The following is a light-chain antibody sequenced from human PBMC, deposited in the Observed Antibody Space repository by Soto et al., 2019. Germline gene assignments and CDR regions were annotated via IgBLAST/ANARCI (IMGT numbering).Light chain of an antibody. V-gene: IGKV4-1*01. CDR3: HQYYSTWNT. J-gene: IGKJ2*01. CDR1: QSVLYSSNNKNY. Sequence: DIVMTQSPDSLAVSLGERATINCKSSQSVLYSSNNKNYLAWYQKKPGQPPKVLIYWASTRESGVPDRFSGSGSGTEFTLTISSLQAEDVAVYYYHQYYSTWNTFGQGTKLEIK. CDR2: WAS.